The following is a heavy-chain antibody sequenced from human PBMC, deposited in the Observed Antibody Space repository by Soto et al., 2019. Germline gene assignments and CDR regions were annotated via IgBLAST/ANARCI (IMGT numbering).Heavy chain of an antibody. CDR2: IYYSGST. J-gene: IGHJ6*03. D-gene: IGHD3-10*01. CDR3: GSTNYNPSLKSRVTISVDTSKNQFSLKLSSLTAADTAVYYCARHNVNVVVVAAPRPTHYYYYYMDV. V-gene: IGHV4-59*08. CDR1: GGSISSYY. Sequence: SETLSLTCTVSGGSISSYYWSWIRQPPGKGLEWIGYIYYSGSTNYNPSLKSRVNISVDTSKNQISLKLSSVTAAETAVYYSGSTNYNPSLKSRVTISVDTSKNQFSLKLSSLTAADTAVYYCARHNVNVVVVAAPRPTHYYYYYMDVWGKGTTVTVSS.